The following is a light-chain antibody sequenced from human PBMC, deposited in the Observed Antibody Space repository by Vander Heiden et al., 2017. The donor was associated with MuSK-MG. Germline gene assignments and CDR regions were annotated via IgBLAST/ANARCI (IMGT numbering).Light chain of an antibody. CDR1: SSDVGGYDF. J-gene: IGLJ2*01. CDR2: DVS. V-gene: IGLV2-8*01. CDR3: SSDAGSNNYVV. Sequence: QSALTQPPSASGSPGQSVTISCTGTSSDVGGYDFVSWYQQYPGKVPKLMIYDVSERPSGVPDRFSGSKSGNTASLTVSGLQAEDEADYYCSSDAGSNNYVVFGGGTRLTVL.